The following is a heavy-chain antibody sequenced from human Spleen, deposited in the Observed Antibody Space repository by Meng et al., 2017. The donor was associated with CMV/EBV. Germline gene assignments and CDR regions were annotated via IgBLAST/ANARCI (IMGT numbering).Heavy chain of an antibody. J-gene: IGHJ4*02. V-gene: IGHV3-30-3*01. D-gene: IGHD3-3*01. CDR2: ISYDEHNT. Sequence: FTFNNYAMHWVRQAPGKGLEWVAIISYDEHNTYYADSVKGRFTISRDNSKNTLYLQMNSLRAEDTAVYYCARGRAYYDFWSGIKGDYWGQGTLVTVSS. CDR1: FTFNNYA. CDR3: ARGRAYYDFWSGIKGDY.